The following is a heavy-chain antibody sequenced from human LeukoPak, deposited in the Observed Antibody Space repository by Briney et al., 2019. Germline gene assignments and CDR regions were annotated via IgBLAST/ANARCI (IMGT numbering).Heavy chain of an antibody. D-gene: IGHD6-13*01. CDR3: ASTSIAAAGLNDY. CDR2: ISGSADNT. V-gene: IGHV3-23*01. Sequence: PGGSLRLSCAASGFTFSSYAMNWVRQAPGEGLEWVSTISGSADNTNYAEAVKGRFTISRDNSKNTLYLQMNSLRAEDTAVYYCASTSIAAAGLNDYWGQGTLVTVSS. CDR1: GFTFSSYA. J-gene: IGHJ4*02.